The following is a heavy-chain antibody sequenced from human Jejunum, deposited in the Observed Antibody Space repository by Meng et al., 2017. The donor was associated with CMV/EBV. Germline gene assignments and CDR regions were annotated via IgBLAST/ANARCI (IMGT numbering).Heavy chain of an antibody. J-gene: IGHJ4*02. V-gene: IGHV4-4*02. CDR2: IYHTGST. D-gene: IGHD3-22*01. CDR1: ISNNNW. CDR3: ARQTYHYDTRGYYLWDFDY. Sequence: ISNNNWWTWVRQPPGKGLEWIGEIYHTGSTSYNPSLKSRATMSADKSKNQFSLNLNSVTAADTAVYYCARQTYHYDTRGYYLWDFDYWGQGTLVTVSS.